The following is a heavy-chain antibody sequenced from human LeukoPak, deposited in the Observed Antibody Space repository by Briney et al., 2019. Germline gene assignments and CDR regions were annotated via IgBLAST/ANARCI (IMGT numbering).Heavy chain of an antibody. D-gene: IGHD3-10*01. J-gene: IGHJ6*02. CDR3: TYYYGSGSIYGMDV. V-gene: IGHV1-69*04. CDR1: GGTFSSYA. Sequence: ASVKVSCKASGGTFSSYANSWVRQAPGQGLEWMGRIIPILGIANYAQKFQGRVTITADKSTSTAYMELSSLRSEDTAVYYCTYYYGSGSIYGMDVWGQGTTVTVSS. CDR2: IIPILGIA.